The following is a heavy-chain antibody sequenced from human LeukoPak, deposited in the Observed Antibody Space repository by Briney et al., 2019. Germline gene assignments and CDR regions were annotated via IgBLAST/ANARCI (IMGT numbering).Heavy chain of an antibody. D-gene: IGHD4-11*01. V-gene: IGHV3-21*01. CDR2: ISSSSSYI. CDR3: ARDPHDYIGP. J-gene: IGHJ5*02. Sequence: GGSLRLSCAASGFTFSSYSMNWVRQAPEKGLEWVSSISSSSSYIYYADSVKGRFTISRDNAKNSLYLQMNSLRAEDTAVYYCARDPHDYIGPWGQGTLVTVSS. CDR1: GFTFSSYS.